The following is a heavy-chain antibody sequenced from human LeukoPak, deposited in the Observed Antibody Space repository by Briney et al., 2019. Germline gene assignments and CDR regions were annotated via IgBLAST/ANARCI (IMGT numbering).Heavy chain of an antibody. J-gene: IGHJ3*02. CDR1: GFTVNNKY. CDR2: IYNDGRT. Sequence: GGALRLSCAASGFTVNNKYMTWVRQAPGKGLEWVSLIYNDGRTYYADSVKGRCTISRDNLKNVLYLQMNSLKVEDTALYYCARGLFLSGYLDAFDIWGQGTVVTVSS. CDR3: ARGLFLSGYLDAFDI. V-gene: IGHV3-53*01. D-gene: IGHD3-22*01.